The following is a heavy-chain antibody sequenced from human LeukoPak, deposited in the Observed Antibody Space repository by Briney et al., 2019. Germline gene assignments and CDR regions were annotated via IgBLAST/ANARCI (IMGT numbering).Heavy chain of an antibody. D-gene: IGHD1-26*01. J-gene: IGHJ4*02. CDR2: IVGSGVTT. V-gene: IGHV3-23*01. Sequence: GGSLRLSCVASGFTFSNYGMNWVRQAPGKGLEWVSGIVGSGVTTYYADSVKGRFTISRDNSKNTLYLQMNSLRVEVTAVYYCAKGDTTWELPHDYWGQGTLVTVSS. CDR3: AKGDTTWELPHDY. CDR1: GFTFSNYG.